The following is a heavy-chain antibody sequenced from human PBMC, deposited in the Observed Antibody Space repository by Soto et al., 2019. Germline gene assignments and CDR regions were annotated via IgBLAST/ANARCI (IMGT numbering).Heavy chain of an antibody. D-gene: IGHD3-10*01. V-gene: IGHV1-18*01. Sequence: QVQLVQSGAEVKKPGASVKVSCKASGYTFTSYGIIWVRQAPGQGLEWMGWISAYNGNTNYAQKLQGRVTMTTDTSTSTAYMELRSLRSDDTAVYYCARATELPTLSYYGMDVWGQGTTVTVSS. CDR1: GYTFTSYG. CDR2: ISAYNGNT. J-gene: IGHJ6*02. CDR3: ARATELPTLSYYGMDV.